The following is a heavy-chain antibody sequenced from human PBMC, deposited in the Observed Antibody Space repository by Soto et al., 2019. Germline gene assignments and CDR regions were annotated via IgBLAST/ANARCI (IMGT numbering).Heavy chain of an antibody. Sequence: PSETLSLTCTVSGGSISGSPYHWGWIRQPPGKGLEWIGSIDDGGKVYYNPSLTGRATLLVDTSKNRLSLNLNSVTAADTAVYYCAIPPPIEVAGPDYWGQGTLVTVSS. CDR3: AIPPPIEVAGPDY. CDR2: IDDGGKV. D-gene: IGHD6-19*01. J-gene: IGHJ4*02. CDR1: GGSISGSPYH. V-gene: IGHV4-39*02.